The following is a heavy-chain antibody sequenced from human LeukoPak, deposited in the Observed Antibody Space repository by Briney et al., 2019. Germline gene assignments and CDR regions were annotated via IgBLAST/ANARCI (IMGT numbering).Heavy chain of an antibody. CDR3: ARDYHRLVE. J-gene: IGHJ4*02. V-gene: IGHV1-18*01. CDR1: GYTFTSYG. D-gene: IGHD3-16*02. Sequence: EASVKVSCKASGYTFTSYGISWLRQAPGQGLEWMGWISIYNDYTSYAQKLQGRVTMTTDTSTSTAYMELRSLRSDDTAVYYCARDYHRLVEWGQGTLVTVSS. CDR2: ISIYNDYT.